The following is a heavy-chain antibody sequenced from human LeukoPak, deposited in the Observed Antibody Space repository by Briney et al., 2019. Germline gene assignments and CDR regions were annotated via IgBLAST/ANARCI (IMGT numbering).Heavy chain of an antibody. V-gene: IGHV4-39*07. CDR3: AREGYCSSTSCYPGAFDI. D-gene: IGHD2-2*01. CDR2: IYYSGST. Sequence: SETLSLTCTVSGGSISSSSYYWGWIRQPPGKGLEWIGYIYYSGSTYYNPSLKSRVTISVDTSKNQFSLKLSSVTAADTAVYYCAREGYCSSTSCYPGAFDIWGQGTMVTVSS. J-gene: IGHJ3*02. CDR1: GGSISSSSYY.